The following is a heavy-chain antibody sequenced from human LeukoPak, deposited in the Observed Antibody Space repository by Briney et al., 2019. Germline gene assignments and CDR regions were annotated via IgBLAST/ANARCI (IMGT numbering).Heavy chain of an antibody. Sequence: SSETLSLTCAVSGGSISSGGYSWSWIRQPPGKRLEWIGYIYYSGSTYYNPSLKSRVTISVDTSKNQFSLKLSSVTAADTAVYYCARVGVYYDMANWFDPWGQGTLVTVSS. CDR1: GGSISSGGYS. V-gene: IGHV4-30-4*07. CDR2: IYYSGST. J-gene: IGHJ5*02. CDR3: ARVGVYYDMANWFDP. D-gene: IGHD3-22*01.